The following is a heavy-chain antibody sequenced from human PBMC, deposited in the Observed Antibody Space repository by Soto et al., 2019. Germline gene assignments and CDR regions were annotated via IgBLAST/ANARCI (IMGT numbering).Heavy chain of an antibody. CDR1: GGSISSGGYS. CDR2: IYYSGST. V-gene: IGHV4-31*11. J-gene: IGHJ3*02. D-gene: IGHD1-26*01. Sequence: PSETLSLTCAVSGGSISSGGYSWSWIRQPPGKGLEWIGYIYYSGSTYYNPSLKSRVTISVDTSKNQFSLKLSSVTAADTAVYYCARGLASYYDVGAFDIWGQGTMVTVSS. CDR3: ARGLASYYDVGAFDI.